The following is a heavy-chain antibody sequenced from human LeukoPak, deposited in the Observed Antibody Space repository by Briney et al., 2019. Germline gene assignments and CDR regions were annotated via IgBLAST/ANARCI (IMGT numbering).Heavy chain of an antibody. CDR2: INHCGST. J-gene: IGHJ4*02. D-gene: IGHD5-18*01. Sequence: PSETLSLTCAVYGGSFSGYYWSWIRQPPGKGLEWIGEINHCGSTNYNPSLKSRVTISVDTSKNQFSLKLRSVTAADTAGYYCARGRGRGYSYGSFDYWGQGTLVTVSS. CDR3: ARGRGRGYSYGSFDY. CDR1: GGSFSGYY. V-gene: IGHV4-34*01.